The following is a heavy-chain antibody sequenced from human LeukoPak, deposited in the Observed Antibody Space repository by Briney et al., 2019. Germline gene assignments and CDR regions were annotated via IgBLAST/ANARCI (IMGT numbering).Heavy chain of an antibody. V-gene: IGHV4-34*01. CDR3: ARELGWQQLGSFDY. J-gene: IGHJ4*02. Sequence: PSETLSLTCAVYGGSFSGYYWSWIRQPPGKGLEWIGEINHSGSTNYNPSLKSRVTISVDTSKNQFSLKLSSVTAADTAVYYCARELGWQQLGSFDYWGQGTLVTVSS. CDR2: INHSGST. CDR1: GGSFSGYY. D-gene: IGHD6-13*01.